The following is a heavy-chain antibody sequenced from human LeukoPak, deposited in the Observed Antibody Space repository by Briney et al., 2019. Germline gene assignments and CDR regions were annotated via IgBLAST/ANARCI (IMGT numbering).Heavy chain of an antibody. D-gene: IGHD3-10*01. J-gene: IGHJ4*02. CDR2: IIPILGIA. CDR3: ARDPGLLWFGDEGY. Sequence: SVKVSCKASGGTFSSYAISWVRQAPGQGPEWMGRIIPILGIANYAQKFQGRVTITADKSTSTAYMELSSLRSEDTAVYYCARDPGLLWFGDEGYWGQGTLVTVSS. CDR1: GGTFSSYA. V-gene: IGHV1-69*04.